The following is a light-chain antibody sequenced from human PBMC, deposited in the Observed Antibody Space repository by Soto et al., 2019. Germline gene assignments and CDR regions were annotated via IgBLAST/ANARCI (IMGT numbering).Light chain of an antibody. CDR3: QQSYTTPRT. J-gene: IGKJ2*01. V-gene: IGKV1-39*01. Sequence: DIQMTQSPSSLSASVGDRVTITCRASQAMGNYLNWYQKKPGRDPKLLIYVASVLESGVPSRFSGRGSGTDFTLTISSLQPEDFATYYCQQSYTTPRTFGQGTKLDI. CDR2: VAS. CDR1: QAMGNY.